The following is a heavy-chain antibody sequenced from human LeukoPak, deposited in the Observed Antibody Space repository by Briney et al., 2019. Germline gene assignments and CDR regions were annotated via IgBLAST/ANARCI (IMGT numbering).Heavy chain of an antibody. V-gene: IGHV1-69*13. J-gene: IGHJ4*02. CDR2: IIPIFGTA. CDR3: ARGRGGYCSSTSCHISFDY. CDR1: GGTFSSYA. Sequence: ASVTVSCKASGGTFSSYAISWVRQAPGQGLEWMGGIIPIFGTANYAQKFQGRVTITADESTSTAYMELSSLRSEDTAVYYCARGRGGYCSSTSCHISFDYWGQGTLVTVSS. D-gene: IGHD2-2*01.